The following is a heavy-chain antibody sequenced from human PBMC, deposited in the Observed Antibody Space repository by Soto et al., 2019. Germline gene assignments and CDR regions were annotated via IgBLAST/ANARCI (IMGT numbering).Heavy chain of an antibody. CDR1: GFSLSTSGAA. Sequence: QINLIESGPTLVKPTQTLTLTCTFSGFSLSTSGAAVGWVRQRPGRALEWLALIYWDGDKRYNASLGNRLTITKDTSMNQVVLTLTNVDPADTATYYCAHRATMTIFGLIIDTGIWFDPGGQGTRVIVSS. D-gene: IGHD3-3*01. CDR2: IYWDGDK. J-gene: IGHJ5*02. V-gene: IGHV2-5*02. CDR3: AHRATMTIFGLIIDTGIWFDP.